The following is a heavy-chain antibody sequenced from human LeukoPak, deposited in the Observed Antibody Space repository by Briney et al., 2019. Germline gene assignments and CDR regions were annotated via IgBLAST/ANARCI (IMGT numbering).Heavy chain of an antibody. Sequence: GGSLRLSCAASTFTFSDYWMHWVRQAPGKGLVWVSRINSDGSGTRYADSVKGRFTISRDNAKNTLYLQMNSLTAEDTAVYYCARDLMVGSPFDSWGQGSLVTVSS. D-gene: IGHD2-8*01. J-gene: IGHJ4*02. V-gene: IGHV3-74*01. CDR3: ARDLMVGSPFDS. CDR2: INSDGSGT. CDR1: TFTFSDYW.